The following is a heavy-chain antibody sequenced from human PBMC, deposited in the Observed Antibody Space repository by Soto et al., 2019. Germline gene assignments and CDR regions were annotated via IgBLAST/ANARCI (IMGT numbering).Heavy chain of an antibody. V-gene: IGHV2-5*01. CDR3: AHSSGGYDAFDM. D-gene: IGHD3-10*01. J-gene: IGHJ3*02. CDR2: IYWSDDK. CDR1: GFSLSTNGKG. Sequence: PRATLTESLSFSGFSLSTNGKGVGWIRQPPGKALEWLALIYWSDDKRYSPSLKNRLTITKDTSKNQVVLTMTNMDPVDTATYHCAHSSGGYDAFDMWGQGTMVTVS.